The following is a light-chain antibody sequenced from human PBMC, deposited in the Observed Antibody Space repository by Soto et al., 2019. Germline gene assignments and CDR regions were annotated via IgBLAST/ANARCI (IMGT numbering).Light chain of an antibody. CDR2: DVA. V-gene: IGLV2-11*01. CDR1: SRDVGGFDY. Sequence: QSALTQPRSVSGSPGQSVTISCTGTSRDVGGFDYVSWYQQHPGKVPTLIMYDVAQRPSGVSERFSGFKSGNTASLTISGLDPGDEADYYCCSYAGIHTYVFGTGTKLTVL. CDR3: CSYAGIHTYV. J-gene: IGLJ1*01.